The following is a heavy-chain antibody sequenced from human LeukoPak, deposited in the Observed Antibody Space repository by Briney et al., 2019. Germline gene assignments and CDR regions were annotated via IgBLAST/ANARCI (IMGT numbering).Heavy chain of an antibody. D-gene: IGHD3-22*01. CDR2: IYHSGST. Sequence: PSETLSLTCAVSGYSISSGYYWGWIRQPPGKGLEWIGSIYHSGSTYYNPSLKSRVTISVDTSKNQFSLKLSSVTAADTAVYCCAREGRYHYDSSGYSSWFDPWGQGTLVTASS. V-gene: IGHV4-38-2*02. J-gene: IGHJ5*02. CDR1: GYSISSGYY. CDR3: AREGRYHYDSSGYSSWFDP.